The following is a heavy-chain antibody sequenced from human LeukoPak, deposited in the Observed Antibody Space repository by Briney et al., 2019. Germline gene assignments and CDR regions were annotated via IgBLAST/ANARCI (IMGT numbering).Heavy chain of an antibody. V-gene: IGHV4-31*03. CDR3: ARGRYYYGSGSYYNG. CDR1: GGSISSGGYY. J-gene: IGHJ4*02. Sequence: SQTLSLTCTVSGGSISSGGYYWSWIRQHPGKGLEWIGEINHSGSTNYNPSLKSRVTISVDTSKNQFSLKLSSVTAADTAVYYCARGRYYYGSGSYYNGWGQGTLVTVSS. CDR2: INHSGST. D-gene: IGHD3-10*01.